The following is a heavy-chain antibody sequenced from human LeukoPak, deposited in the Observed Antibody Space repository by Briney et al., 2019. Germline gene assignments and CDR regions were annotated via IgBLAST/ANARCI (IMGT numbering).Heavy chain of an antibody. D-gene: IGHD3-22*01. CDR1: GGSISSYY. Sequence: SETLSLTCTVSGGSISSYYWSWIRQPPGKGLEWIGYIYYSGSTNYNPSLKSRVTISVDTSKNQFSLKLSSVTAADTAVYYCARVYYYDSNYYFDYWGQGTLVTVSS. CDR2: IYYSGST. V-gene: IGHV4-59*01. CDR3: ARVYYYDSNYYFDY. J-gene: IGHJ4*02.